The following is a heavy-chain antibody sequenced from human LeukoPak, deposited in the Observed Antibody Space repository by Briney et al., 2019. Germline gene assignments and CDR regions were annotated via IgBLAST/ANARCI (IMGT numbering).Heavy chain of an antibody. V-gene: IGHV1-8*01. CDR3: ARGTLLEGYCSGGSCYSPHDY. J-gene: IGHJ4*02. CDR1: GYTFTSYD. Sequence: WASVTVSCKASGYTFTSYDINWVRQAPGQGLEWMGWMNPNSGNTGYAQKFQGRVTMTRNTSISTAYMELSSLRSEDTAVYYCARGTLLEGYCSGGSCYSPHDYWGQGTLVTVSS. CDR2: MNPNSGNT. D-gene: IGHD2-15*01.